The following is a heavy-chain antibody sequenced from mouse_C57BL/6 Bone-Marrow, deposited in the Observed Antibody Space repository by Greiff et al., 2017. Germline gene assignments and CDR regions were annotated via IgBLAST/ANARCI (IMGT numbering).Heavy chain of an antibody. D-gene: IGHD1-1*01. Sequence: QVQLQQPGAELVRPGSSVKLSCKASGYTFTSYWMHWVKQRPIQGLEWIGNIDPSDSETHYNQKFKDKATLTVDKSSSTAYMQLSSLTSEDSAVXYGARAGVVAACYFDYWGQGTTLTVSS. CDR2: IDPSDSET. J-gene: IGHJ2*01. V-gene: IGHV1-52*01. CDR3: ARAGVVAACYFDY. CDR1: GYTFTSYW.